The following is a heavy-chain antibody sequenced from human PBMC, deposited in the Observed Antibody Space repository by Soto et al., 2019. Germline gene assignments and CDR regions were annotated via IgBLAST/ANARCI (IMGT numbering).Heavy chain of an antibody. CDR1: GGSFSGYY. Sequence: SETLSLTCAVYGGSFSGYYWSWIRQPPGKGLERIGEINHSGSTNYNPSLKSRVTISVDTSKNQFSLKLSSVTAADTAVYYCARVLMTKKMSVTGRFDYWGQGTLVTVSS. V-gene: IGHV4-34*01. J-gene: IGHJ4*02. D-gene: IGHD4-17*01. CDR2: INHSGST. CDR3: ARVLMTKKMSVTGRFDY.